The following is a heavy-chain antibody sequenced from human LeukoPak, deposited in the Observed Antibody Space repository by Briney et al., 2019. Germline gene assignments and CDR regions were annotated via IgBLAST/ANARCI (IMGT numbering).Heavy chain of an antibody. D-gene: IGHD1-1*01. CDR2: INPNSGNT. CDR1: GYTFTSSD. CDR3: ARGFGGPPTTLDY. J-gene: IGHJ4*02. V-gene: IGHV1-8*03. Sequence: GASVKVSCKTSGYTFTSSDINWVRQATGQGLEWMGWINPNSGNTGYAQKFQGRVTITRNTSIGTAYMELSSLSSEDTAVYYCARGFGGPPTTLDYWGQGTLVTVSS.